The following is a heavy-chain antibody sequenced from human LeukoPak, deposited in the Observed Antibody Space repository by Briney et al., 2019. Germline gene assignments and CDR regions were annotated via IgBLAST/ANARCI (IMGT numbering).Heavy chain of an antibody. CDR2: IKSKTDGGTT. D-gene: IGHD1-26*01. J-gene: IGHJ4*02. CDR1: GFTFSNAW. Sequence: PGGALRLSCAASGFTFSNAWMSWGRQAPGKGLEWVGRIKSKTDGGTTDYAAPVKGRFTISRDDSKNTLYLQMNSLKTEDTAVYYCTTDQRSYKPLDYWGQGTLVTVSS. CDR3: TTDQRSYKPLDY. V-gene: IGHV3-15*01.